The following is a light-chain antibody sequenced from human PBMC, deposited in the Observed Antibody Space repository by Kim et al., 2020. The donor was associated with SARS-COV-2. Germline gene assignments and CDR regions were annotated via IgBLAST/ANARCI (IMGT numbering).Light chain of an antibody. CDR2: KTS. CDR3: QQYNSYPWT. J-gene: IGKJ1*01. V-gene: IGKV1-5*03. CDR1: QSISTW. Sequence: DIQMTQSPSTLSASVGDRVTITCRASQSISTWLAWYQQKPGKAPKLLIYKTSSLQSGVPSRFSGSGSGTEFTLTVSSLQPDDLATYYCQQYNSYPWTCGQGTKVDIK.